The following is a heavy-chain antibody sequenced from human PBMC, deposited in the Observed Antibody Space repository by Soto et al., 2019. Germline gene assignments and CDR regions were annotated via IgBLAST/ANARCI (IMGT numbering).Heavy chain of an antibody. Sequence: SETLSLTCAVYGGSFSGYYCSWIRQPPGKGLEWIGELNGSGSTNYNASLKSRVSISADTSKNQFSLKLSSVTAADTAVYYCARGRGGVQHWGQGTLVTVSS. J-gene: IGHJ1*01. CDR3: ARGRGGVQH. D-gene: IGHD3-10*01. CDR2: LNGSGST. V-gene: IGHV4-34*01. CDR1: GGSFSGYY.